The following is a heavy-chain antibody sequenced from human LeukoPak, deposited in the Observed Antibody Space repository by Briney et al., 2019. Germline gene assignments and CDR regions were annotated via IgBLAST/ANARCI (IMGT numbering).Heavy chain of an antibody. V-gene: IGHV1-2*06. CDR3: ARDETQIMVTPCY. CDR2: INPNSGGT. Sequence: ASVKVSCKASGYTFTGYYMHWVRQAPGQGLEWMGRINPNSGGTNYAQKLQGRVTMTTDTSTSTAYMELRSLRSDDTAVYYCARDETQIMVTPCYWGQGTLVTVSS. CDR1: GYTFTGYY. D-gene: IGHD4-23*01. J-gene: IGHJ4*02.